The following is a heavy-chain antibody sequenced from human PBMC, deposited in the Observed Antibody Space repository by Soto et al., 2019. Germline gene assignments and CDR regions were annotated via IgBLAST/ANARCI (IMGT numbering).Heavy chain of an antibody. D-gene: IGHD3-10*01. CDR2: IDNHARTR. Sequence: EVQLVEYGGGLVQPGGSLRLSCADSGFSFSNYGMHWVRQAPGKGLVWVSHIDNHARTRSYADSVKGRFTISRDNAKNTFELQMNSLRVEDTAIYYCVRGGFADYYDYMDPWGKGTTVIVSS. CDR3: VRGGFADYYDYMDP. CDR1: GFSFSNYG. J-gene: IGHJ6*03. V-gene: IGHV3-74*01.